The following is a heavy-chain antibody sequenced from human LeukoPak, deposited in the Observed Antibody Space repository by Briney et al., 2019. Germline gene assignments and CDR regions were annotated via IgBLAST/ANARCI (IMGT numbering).Heavy chain of an antibody. Sequence: GSVTVSCKACGYTFTSYDRNWVRQAAGQGLEGMGGMNPKRGNTDYAQKLQGRVTITRKTYIRKAYMEVSSLTAKNTLVYYCARGIQTQKLRFLEWLSEAPDYGMDVWGQGTTVTVSS. V-gene: IGHV1-8*01. J-gene: IGHJ6*02. CDR2: MNPKRGNT. CDR1: GYTFTSYD. D-gene: IGHD3-3*01. CDR3: ARGIQTQKLRFLEWLSEAPDYGMDV.